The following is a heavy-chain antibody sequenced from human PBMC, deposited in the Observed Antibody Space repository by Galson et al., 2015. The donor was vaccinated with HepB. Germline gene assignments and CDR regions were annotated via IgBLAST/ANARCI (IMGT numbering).Heavy chain of an antibody. CDR2: ISGSGGST. D-gene: IGHD1-26*01. J-gene: IGHJ4*02. Sequence: SLRLSCAASGFTFSSHAMSWVRQAPGKGLEWVSAISGSGGSTYYADSVKGRFTISRDNSKNTLYLQMNSLRAEDTAVYYCAASGSYYVHQGDFDYWGQGTLVTVSS. CDR1: GFTFSSHA. V-gene: IGHV3-23*01. CDR3: AASGSYYVHQGDFDY.